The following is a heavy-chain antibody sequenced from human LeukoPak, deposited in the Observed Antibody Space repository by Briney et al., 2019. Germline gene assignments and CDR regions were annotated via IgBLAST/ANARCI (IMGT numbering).Heavy chain of an antibody. J-gene: IGHJ4*02. V-gene: IGHV3-74*01. Sequence: PGGSLRLSWAGSGFTFSRHWMHWVRQAPGKGLVWVPRMNSDGSSTSYADSVKGRFIISRDNAKNTLYLQMNSLRAEDTAVYYCTSDTVDTAVGIDYWGQGTLVTVSS. D-gene: IGHD5-18*01. CDR3: TSDTVDTAVGIDY. CDR1: GFTFSRHW. CDR2: MNSDGSST.